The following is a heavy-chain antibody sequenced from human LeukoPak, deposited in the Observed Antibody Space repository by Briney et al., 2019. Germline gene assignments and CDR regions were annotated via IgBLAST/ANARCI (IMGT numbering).Heavy chain of an antibody. J-gene: IGHJ4*02. CDR3: ARDQRVAGSSGATFDY. V-gene: IGHV1-46*02. Sequence: ASVKVSCKALGGNFNNYTFSWVRQAPGQGLEWMGIINPSGGSTSYAQKFQGRVTMTRDMSTSTVYMELSSLRSEDTAVYYCARDQRVAGSSGATFDYWGQGTLVTVSS. D-gene: IGHD6-19*01. CDR2: INPSGGST. CDR1: GGNFNNYT.